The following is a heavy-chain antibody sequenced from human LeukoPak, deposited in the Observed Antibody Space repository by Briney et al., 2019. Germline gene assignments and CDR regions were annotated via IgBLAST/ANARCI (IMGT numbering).Heavy chain of an antibody. CDR1: GFTFSSYG. CDR3: ARETSHCGGDCYDY. CDR2: ISYDGSNK. Sequence: PGRSLRLSCAASGFTFSSYGMHWVRQAPGKGLEWVAVISYDGSNKYYADSVKGRFTISRDDAKNSVYLQLNSLRAEDTALYYCARETSHCGGDCYDYWGQGTLVTVSS. J-gene: IGHJ4*02. D-gene: IGHD2-21*01. V-gene: IGHV3-30*03.